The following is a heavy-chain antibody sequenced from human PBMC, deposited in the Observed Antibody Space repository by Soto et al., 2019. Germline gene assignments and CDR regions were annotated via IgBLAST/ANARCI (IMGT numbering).Heavy chain of an antibody. CDR3: AKRLGSYWGFDH. V-gene: IGHV3-23*01. Sequence: EVQLLESGGGLVQPGGSLRLSCAASGFPFSSFAMSWVRQAPGKGLEWVSGLSDSGGKTYYADSVKGRFTISRDNAKNTLSLQMNTLRAGDTAVYYCAKRLGSYWGFDHWGQGILVTVSS. D-gene: IGHD1-26*01. CDR2: LSDSGGKT. CDR1: GFPFSSFA. J-gene: IGHJ4*02.